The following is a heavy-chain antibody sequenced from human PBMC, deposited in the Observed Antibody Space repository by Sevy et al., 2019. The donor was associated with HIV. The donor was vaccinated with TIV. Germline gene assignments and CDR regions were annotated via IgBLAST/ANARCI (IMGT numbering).Heavy chain of an antibody. CDR2: INSDGSST. CDR3: VRQRGDTVVLPDVLPDYGMDV. CDR1: GLTFSSYW. J-gene: IGHJ6*02. Sequence: GGSLRLSCAASGLTFSSYWMHWVRQAPGKGLVWVSRINSDGSSTSYADSGKGRFTISGDNAKNTLYLQMNSLRAEETAGYYCVRQRGDTVVLPDVLPDYGMDVWGQGTTVTVSS. D-gene: IGHD2-2*01. V-gene: IGHV3-74*01.